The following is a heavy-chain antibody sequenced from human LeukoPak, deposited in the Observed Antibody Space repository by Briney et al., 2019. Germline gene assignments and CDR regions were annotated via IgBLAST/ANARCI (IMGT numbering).Heavy chain of an antibody. CDR3: ARFMQPGDIVAVPAALDY. CDR2: ISSSSSYI. CDR1: GFTFSSYS. D-gene: IGHD2-2*01. J-gene: IGHJ4*02. Sequence: GGSLRLSCAASGFTFSSYSMNWVRQAPGKGLEWVSSISSSSSYIYYADSVKGRFTISRDNAKNSLYLQMNSLRAEDTAVYYCARFMQPGDIVAVPAALDYWGQGTLVTVSS. V-gene: IGHV3-21*01.